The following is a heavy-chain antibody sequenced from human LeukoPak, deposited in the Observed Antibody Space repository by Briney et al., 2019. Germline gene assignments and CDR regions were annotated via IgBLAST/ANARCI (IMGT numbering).Heavy chain of an antibody. CDR2: IYYGRNY. D-gene: IGHD6-13*01. CDR1: GDSISSRSYY. CDR3: ATQSSSWHYLEY. V-gene: IGHV4-39*01. Sequence: SETLSLTCTVSGDSISSRSYYWGWIRLPPGKGLEWIGKIYYGRNYKWNSSLKSRGTISVDTSKNQFSLKLSSVTAADTAVYYCATQSSSWHYLEYWGQGTLVTVSS. J-gene: IGHJ4*02.